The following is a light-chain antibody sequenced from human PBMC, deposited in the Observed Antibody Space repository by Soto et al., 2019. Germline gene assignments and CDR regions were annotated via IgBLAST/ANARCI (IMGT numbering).Light chain of an antibody. J-gene: IGKJ1*01. V-gene: IGKV3-11*01. Sequence: EIVLTQSPATLSVSPGERVILSCRASQSVDISLAWYQQKPGQEPRLLIYGASSRATGIPDRFSGSGSGTDFTLTISSLEPEDFAVYYCQQRSNWPRTFGQGTKVDI. CDR1: QSVDIS. CDR2: GAS. CDR3: QQRSNWPRT.